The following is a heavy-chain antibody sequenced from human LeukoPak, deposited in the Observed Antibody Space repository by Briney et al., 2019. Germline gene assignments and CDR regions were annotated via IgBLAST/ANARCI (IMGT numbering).Heavy chain of an antibody. CDR1: GFTFSSYA. J-gene: IGHJ4*02. CDR3: ARRAKYYDILTGDY. V-gene: IGHV3-23*01. D-gene: IGHD3-9*01. Sequence: PGGSLRLSCAASGFTFSSYAMSWVRQAPGKGLEWVSAISGSGGSTYYADSVKGRFTISRDNSKNTLYLQMNSLRAEDTAVYYCARRAKYYDILTGDYWGQGTLVTVSS. CDR2: ISGSGGST.